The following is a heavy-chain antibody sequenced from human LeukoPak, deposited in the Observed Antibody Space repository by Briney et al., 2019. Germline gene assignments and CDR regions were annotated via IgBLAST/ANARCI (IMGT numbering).Heavy chain of an antibody. D-gene: IGHD4-23*01. J-gene: IGHJ4*02. CDR2: ISYDGSNK. V-gene: IGHV3-30*18. Sequence: GGSLRLSCAASGFTFSSFWMSWVRQAPGKGLEWVAVISYDGSNKYYADSVKGRFTISRDSSKNTLYLQMNSLRAEDTAVYYCAKLPPPYGGNLDYFDYWGQGTLVTVSS. CDR1: GFTFSSFW. CDR3: AKLPPPYGGNLDYFDY.